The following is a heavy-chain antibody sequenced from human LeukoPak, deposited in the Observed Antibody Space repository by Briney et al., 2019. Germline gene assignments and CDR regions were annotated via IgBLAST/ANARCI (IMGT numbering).Heavy chain of an antibody. CDR3: ARDRGNYDY. J-gene: IGHJ4*02. Sequence: GGSLRLSCAASGFTFTSFSMSWVRQAPGKGLEWVSSIGFSGGTTYYADSVKGRFTISRDSSKNTVYLQMNSLRAEDTAVYYCARDRGNYDYWGQGTLVTVSS. CDR1: GFTFTSFS. D-gene: IGHD4-11*01. V-gene: IGHV3-23*01. CDR2: IGFSGGTT.